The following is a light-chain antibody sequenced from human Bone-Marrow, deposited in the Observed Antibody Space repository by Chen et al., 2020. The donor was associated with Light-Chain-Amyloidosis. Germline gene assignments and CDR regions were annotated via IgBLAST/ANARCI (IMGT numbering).Light chain of an antibody. CDR1: QSVSTN. CDR2: GVS. J-gene: IGKJ1*01. V-gene: IGKV3-15*01. CDR3: QQYNNGPRT. Sequence: EIVMTQSPATLSVSPGERVTLSCRASQSVSTNLAWFQQKPGQAPRPLIYGVSTRLTGIPARLSGSESGTEFNLTISSLQSEEFAVYYCQQYNNGPRTFGQGTKVEV.